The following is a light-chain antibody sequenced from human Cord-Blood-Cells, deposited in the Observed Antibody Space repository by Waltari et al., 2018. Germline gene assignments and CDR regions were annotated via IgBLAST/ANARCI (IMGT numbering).Light chain of an antibody. Sequence: IVLTQSPGTLSFSPGERATLSCRASQNVSSSYLAWYQPKPGQAPGLLFFGRASRATGIPDMFNGSESGKDFTITISRLEPEDFAVYYCQQYGSSPWTFGQGTKVEIK. V-gene: IGKV3-20*01. CDR1: QNVSSSY. J-gene: IGKJ1*01. CDR2: GRA. CDR3: QQYGSSPWT.